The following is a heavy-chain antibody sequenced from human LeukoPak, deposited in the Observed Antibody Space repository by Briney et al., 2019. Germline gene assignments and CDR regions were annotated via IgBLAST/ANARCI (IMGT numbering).Heavy chain of an antibody. D-gene: IGHD3-10*01. J-gene: IGHJ4*02. V-gene: IGHV3-74*01. CDR3: AIADRFGELSRPNDY. CDR2: ISSDGSST. Sequence: PGGSLRLSCAASGFTFSSYWMHWVRQAPGKGLVWVSRISSDGSSTSYADSVKGRFTISRDNAKNTLYLQMNSLRAEDTAVYYCAIADRFGELSRPNDYWSQGTLVTVSS. CDR1: GFTFSSYW.